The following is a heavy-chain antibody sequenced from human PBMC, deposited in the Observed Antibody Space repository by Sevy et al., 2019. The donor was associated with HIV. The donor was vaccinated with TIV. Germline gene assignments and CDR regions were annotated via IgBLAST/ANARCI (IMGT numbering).Heavy chain of an antibody. CDR1: GDSIISSHYS. V-gene: IGHV4-39*02. D-gene: IGHD3-16*01. CDR2: FSYSGSA. Sequence: SETLSLTCTVSGDSIISSHYSWGWIRQPPGKGLEWIGTFSYSGSAYYSPSLKSRVTISVDTSTNHFSLKLTSVTAADTSVYHCARLHPGEEAGGWFDPWGQGTLVTVSS. J-gene: IGHJ5*02. CDR3: ARLHPGEEAGGWFDP.